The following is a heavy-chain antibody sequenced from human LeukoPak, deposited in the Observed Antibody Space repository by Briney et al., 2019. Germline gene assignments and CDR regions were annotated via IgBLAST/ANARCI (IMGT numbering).Heavy chain of an antibody. V-gene: IGHV3-23*01. CDR2: ISGSGVIT. CDR1: GFTFSSYA. J-gene: IGHJ4*02. D-gene: IGHD2-15*01. CDR3: AKDREGGYCSGGSCSFDY. Sequence: GGSLRLSCAASGFTFSSYAMGWVRQAPGKGLEWVSGISGSGVITYNADSVKGRFTISRHNSKNTLHLQMNSLRAEETAVYYCAKDREGGYCSGGSCSFDYWGQGTLVTVSA.